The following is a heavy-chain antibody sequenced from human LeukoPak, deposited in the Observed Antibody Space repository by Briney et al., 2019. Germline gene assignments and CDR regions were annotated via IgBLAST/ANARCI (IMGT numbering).Heavy chain of an antibody. J-gene: IGHJ4*01. Sequence: GGSLRLSCAASGFTFNDFAMHWVRQTPGKGLEWVSGISWNSGSIGYADSVKGRFTISRDNGKNALYLEMNSLRVEDTAVYYCARDVGWFRFDYWGHGTLVTASS. D-gene: IGHD2-15*01. CDR2: ISWNSGSI. CDR3: ARDVGWFRFDY. V-gene: IGHV3-9*01. CDR1: GFTFNDFA.